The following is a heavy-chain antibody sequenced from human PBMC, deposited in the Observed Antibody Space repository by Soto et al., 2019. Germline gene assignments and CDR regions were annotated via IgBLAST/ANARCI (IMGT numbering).Heavy chain of an antibody. CDR3: ARGDDGTGGYPFPYFDY. CDR1: GYSFTGYY. D-gene: IGHD2-8*02. V-gene: IGHV1-2*02. CDR2: INPDSGAT. Sequence: HEHLVQSGAEVKRPGASLKVSCKASGYSFTGYYIHWVRQAPGQGLEWMGWINPDSGATNYAQKFQGRVTLTSDTSISTASMDLTSLTSDDTAVYYCARGDDGTGGYPFPYFDYWGQGTLVIVSS. J-gene: IGHJ4*02.